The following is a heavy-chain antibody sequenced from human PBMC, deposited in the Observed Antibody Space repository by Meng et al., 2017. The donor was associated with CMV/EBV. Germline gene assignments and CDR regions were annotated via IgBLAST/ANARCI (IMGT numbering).Heavy chain of an antibody. V-gene: IGHV3-21*01. CDR2: ISSSSSYI. Sequence: GGSLRLSCAASGFTFSSYSMNWVRQAPGKGLGWVSSISSSSSYIYYADSVKGRFTISRDNAKNSLYLQMNSLRAEDTAVYYCAKCIAVAGNSDYWGQGTLVTVSS. CDR3: AKCIAVAGNSDY. J-gene: IGHJ4*02. D-gene: IGHD6-19*01. CDR1: GFTFSSYS.